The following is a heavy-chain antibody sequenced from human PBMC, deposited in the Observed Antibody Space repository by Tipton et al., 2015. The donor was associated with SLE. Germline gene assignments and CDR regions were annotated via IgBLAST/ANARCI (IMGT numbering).Heavy chain of an antibody. CDR2: IYYSGST. CDR3: AGWGGSSWYPFDY. CDR1: GGSIRSYY. J-gene: IGHJ4*02. Sequence: TLSLTCTVSGGSIRSYYWSWIRQPPGKGLEWIGYIYYSGSTNYNPSLKSRVTISVDTSKNQFSLKLSSVTAADTAVYYCAGWGGSSWYPFDYWGQGPLVTVSS. D-gene: IGHD6-13*01. V-gene: IGHV4-59*01.